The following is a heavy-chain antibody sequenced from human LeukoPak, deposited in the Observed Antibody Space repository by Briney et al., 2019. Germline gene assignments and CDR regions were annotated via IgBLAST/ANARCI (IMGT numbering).Heavy chain of an antibody. J-gene: IGHJ4*02. CDR1: GFTFSSYG. CDR3: ANSQWLVRSPFDY. V-gene: IGHV3-30*18. Sequence: GGSLRLSCAASGFTFSSYGMRWVRQAPGKGLEWVAVISYDGSNKYYADSVKGRFTISRDNSKNTLYLQMNSLRAEDTAVYYCANSQWLVRSPFDYWGQGTLVTVSS. CDR2: ISYDGSNK. D-gene: IGHD6-19*01.